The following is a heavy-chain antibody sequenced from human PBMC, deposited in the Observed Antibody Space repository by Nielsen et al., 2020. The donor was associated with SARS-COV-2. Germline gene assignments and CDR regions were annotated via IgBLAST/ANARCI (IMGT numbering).Heavy chain of an antibody. V-gene: IGHV4-4*02. Sequence: VRQAPGKGLEWIGEIYHSGSTNYNPSLKSRVTISVDKSKNQFSLKLSSVTAADTAVYYCARDWYDYVWGSYRPLNYFDYWGQGTLVTVSS. CDR2: IYHSGST. CDR3: ARDWYDYVWGSYRPLNYFDY. D-gene: IGHD3-16*02. J-gene: IGHJ4*02.